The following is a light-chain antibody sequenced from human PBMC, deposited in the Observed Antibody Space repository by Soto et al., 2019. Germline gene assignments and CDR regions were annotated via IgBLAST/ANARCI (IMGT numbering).Light chain of an antibody. CDR1: QSISAW. CDR3: QQYHGYSWT. Sequence: DIQMTQAPSTLSASVGDRVTITCRASQSISAWLAWYQQKPGKAPKLLIYDASTLESGVPSRFSGRGSGTDFTLTISSLQPDDFATYYCQQYHGYSWTFGQGTKVEIK. V-gene: IGKV1-5*01. CDR2: DAS. J-gene: IGKJ1*01.